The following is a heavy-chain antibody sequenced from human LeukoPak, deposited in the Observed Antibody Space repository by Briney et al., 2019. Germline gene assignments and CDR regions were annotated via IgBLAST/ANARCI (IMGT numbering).Heavy chain of an antibody. CDR2: INPNSGGT. CDR3: ARASLTERRYGSGSGNWFDP. V-gene: IGHV1-2*04. J-gene: IGHJ5*02. Sequence: ASVKVSCKASGYTFTGYYMHWVRQAPGQGLEWMGWINPNSGGTNYAQKFQGWVTMTRDTPISTAYMELSRLRSDDTAVYYCARASLTERRYGSGSGNWFDPWGQGTLVTVSS. CDR1: GYTFTGYY. D-gene: IGHD3-10*01.